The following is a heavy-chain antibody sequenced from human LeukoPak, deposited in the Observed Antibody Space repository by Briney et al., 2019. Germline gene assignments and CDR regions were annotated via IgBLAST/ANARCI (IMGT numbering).Heavy chain of an antibody. CDR3: ARDPYSSTWSYGMDV. J-gene: IGHJ6*02. CDR1: GFTFSSYG. V-gene: IGHV3-33*01. D-gene: IGHD6-6*01. CDR2: IWYDGSNK. Sequence: GRSLRLSCAASGFTFSSYGMHWVRQAPGKGLEWVAVIWYDGSNKYYADSVKGRFTISRDNSKNTLYLQMNSLRAEDTAVYYCARDPYSSTWSYGMDVWGQGTTVTVSS.